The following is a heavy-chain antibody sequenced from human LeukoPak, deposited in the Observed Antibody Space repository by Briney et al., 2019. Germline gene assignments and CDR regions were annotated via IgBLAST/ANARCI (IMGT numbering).Heavy chain of an antibody. V-gene: IGHV4-4*02. Sequence: PSETLSLTCAVSGGSISSSNWWSWIRQPPGKGLEWIGEIYHSGSTNYNPSLKSRVTISGDTSKNQFSLKLSSVTAADTAVYYCTRDRSALDTWGQGTMVTVSS. CDR1: GGSISSSNW. CDR3: TRDRSALDT. CDR2: IYHSGST. J-gene: IGHJ3*02.